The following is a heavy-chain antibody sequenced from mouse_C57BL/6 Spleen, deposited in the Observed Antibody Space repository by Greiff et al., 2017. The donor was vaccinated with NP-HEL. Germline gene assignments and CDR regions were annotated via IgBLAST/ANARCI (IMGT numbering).Heavy chain of an antibody. CDR2: ISSGSSTI. J-gene: IGHJ4*01. V-gene: IGHV5-17*01. D-gene: IGHD1-1*01. CDR3: ARPEYYGSSYAMDY. Sequence: EVQGVESGGGLVKPGGSLKLSCAASGFTFSDYGMHWVRQAPEKGLEWVAYISSGSSTIYYADTVKGRFTISRDNAKNTLFLQMTSLRSEDTAMYYCARPEYYGSSYAMDYWGQGTSVTVSS. CDR1: GFTFSDYG.